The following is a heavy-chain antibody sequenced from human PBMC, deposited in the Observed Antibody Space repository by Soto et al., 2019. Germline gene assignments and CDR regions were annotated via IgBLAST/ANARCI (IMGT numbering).Heavy chain of an antibody. CDR3: AKDRHMVRTYSYYYYGMDV. Sequence: QVHLVDSGGGVVQPGRSMRLSCAASGFIFSNFPIHWVRQAPGKGLEWVALVSKDGNEKHYADSVKGRFTISRDNSRNTLYLQMNSLRAEDTAVYYCAKDRHMVRTYSYYYYGMDVWGQGTTVTVSS. CDR2: VSKDGNEK. D-gene: IGHD3-10*01. J-gene: IGHJ6*02. V-gene: IGHV3-30-3*01. CDR1: GFIFSNFP.